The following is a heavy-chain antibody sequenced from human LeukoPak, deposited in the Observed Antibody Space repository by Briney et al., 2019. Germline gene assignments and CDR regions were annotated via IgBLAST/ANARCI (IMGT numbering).Heavy chain of an antibody. CDR3: ARVMTAMTNWFDP. CDR1: GFTVSSNY. D-gene: IGHD2-21*02. J-gene: IGHJ5*02. V-gene: IGHV3-66*01. Sequence: GGSLRLSCAASGFTVSSNYVGWVRQAPGKGLEWVSVIFRDGSTYYEDSVKGRFTISRDNSKNTLHLQMNNLRAEDTAVYYCARVMTAMTNWFDPWGQGTLVTVSS. CDR2: IFRDGST.